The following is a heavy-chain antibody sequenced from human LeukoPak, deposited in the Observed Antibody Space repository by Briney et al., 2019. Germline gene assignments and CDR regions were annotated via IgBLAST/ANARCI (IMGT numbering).Heavy chain of an antibody. CDR2: IWSDGSNR. V-gene: IGHV3-33*01. Sequence: GGSLRLSCAASGFIFSHYGMHWVRQAPGKGREWVAVIWSDGSNRIYAGSVKGRFTISRDNSQNTVFLQMNSLRVEDTAMYYCARDAQRGFDYSNSLEYWGHGTLVTVSS. J-gene: IGHJ4*01. CDR3: ARDAQRGFDYSNSLEY. CDR1: GFIFSHYG. D-gene: IGHD4-11*01.